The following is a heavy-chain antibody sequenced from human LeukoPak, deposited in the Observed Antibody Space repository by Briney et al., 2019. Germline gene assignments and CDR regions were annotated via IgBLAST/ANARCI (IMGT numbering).Heavy chain of an antibody. Sequence: GGSLRLSCAASGFTFDDYAMHWVRQAPGQGLEWFSLISGDGGSTYYADSVKGRFIISRDNSKNSLYLQMNSLRTEDPALYYCAKGDLRGYCSGGSCYIDYWGQGTLVTVSS. V-gene: IGHV3-43*02. CDR1: GFTFDDYA. J-gene: IGHJ4*02. D-gene: IGHD2-15*01. CDR3: AKGDLRGYCSGGSCYIDY. CDR2: ISGDGGST.